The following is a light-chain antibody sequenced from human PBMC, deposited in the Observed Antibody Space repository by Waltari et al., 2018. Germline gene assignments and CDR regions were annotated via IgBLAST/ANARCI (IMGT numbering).Light chain of an antibody. J-gene: IGLJ1*01. CDR3: CSYAGSSTPGV. Sequence: QSALTQPASASGSPGKSITFSCTGDTSFVDTYNLVSWYQQHPGKAPKLIIYEVSKRPSGVSDRFSATKSGNTASLTISGLQVEDEANYYCCSYAGSSTPGVFGTGTKVTVL. CDR1: TSFVDTYNL. CDR2: EVS. V-gene: IGLV2-23*02.